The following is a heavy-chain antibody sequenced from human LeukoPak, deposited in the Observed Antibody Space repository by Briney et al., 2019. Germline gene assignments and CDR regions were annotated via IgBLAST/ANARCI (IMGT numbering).Heavy chain of an antibody. CDR2: ISYDGSNK. CDR1: GFTFSSYG. Sequence: GGSPRLSCAASGFTFSSYGMHWVRQAPGKGLEWVAVISYDGSNKYYADSVKGRFTISRDNSKNTLYLQMNSLRAEDTAVYYCAKERFDYWGQGTLVTVSS. CDR3: AKERFDY. V-gene: IGHV3-30*18. J-gene: IGHJ4*02.